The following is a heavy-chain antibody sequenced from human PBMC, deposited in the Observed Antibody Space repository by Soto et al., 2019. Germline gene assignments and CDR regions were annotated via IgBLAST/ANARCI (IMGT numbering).Heavy chain of an antibody. J-gene: IGHJ6*04. CDR2: INHSGST. D-gene: IGHD3-3*01. Sequence: PSETLSLTCAVYGGSFSGYYWSWIRQPPGKGLEWIGEINHSGSTNYNPSLKSRVTISVDTSKNQFSLKLSSVTAADTAVYYCARLEYYDFWSGRSSEVWSKGTTVTVSS. V-gene: IGHV4-34*01. CDR1: GGSFSGYY. CDR3: ARLEYYDFWSGRSSEV.